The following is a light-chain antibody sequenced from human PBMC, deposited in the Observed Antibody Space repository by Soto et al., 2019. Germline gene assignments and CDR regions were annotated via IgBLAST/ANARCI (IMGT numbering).Light chain of an antibody. CDR2: DAS. J-gene: IGKJ3*01. Sequence: DIQMTQSPSSLSASVGDRVTITCQASQDITSYLNWYQHKPGKAPKLLIYDASILEAGVPPRFSGSGSGTDFTLTISSLQPEDVATYYCQHCDYLPIFGPGTTVVFK. CDR3: QHCDYLPI. V-gene: IGKV1-33*01. CDR1: QDITSY.